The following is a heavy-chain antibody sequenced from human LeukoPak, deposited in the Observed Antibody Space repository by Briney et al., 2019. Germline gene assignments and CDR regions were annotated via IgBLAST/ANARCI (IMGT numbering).Heavy chain of an antibody. D-gene: IGHD3-22*01. CDR3: ARCRVPLNYYYDSSGYYFFDY. V-gene: IGHV4-30-2*01. CDR2: IYHSGRT. Sequence: SETLSLTCAVSGGSIGSGGYSWSWIRQPPGKGLEWIGYIYHSGRTYYNPSLKSRVTVSVDRSKNQFSLNLSSVTAADTAVYYCARCRVPLNYYYDSSGYYFFDYWGQGTLVTVSS. J-gene: IGHJ4*02. CDR1: GGSIGSGGYS.